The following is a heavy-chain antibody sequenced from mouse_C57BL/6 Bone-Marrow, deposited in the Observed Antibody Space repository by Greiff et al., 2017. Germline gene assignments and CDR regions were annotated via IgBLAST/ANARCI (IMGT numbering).Heavy chain of an antibody. V-gene: IGHV1-59*01. CDR3: ARADYGSTGFDY. D-gene: IGHD1-1*01. J-gene: IGHJ2*01. CDR2: IDPSDSYT. CDR1: GYTFTSYW. Sequence: VQLQQSGAELVRPGTSVKLSCKASGYTFTSYWMHWVKQRPGQGLEWIGVIDPSDSYTNYNQKFKGKATLTVDTSSSTAYMQLSSLTSEDSAVYYCARADYGSTGFDYWGQGTTLTVSS.